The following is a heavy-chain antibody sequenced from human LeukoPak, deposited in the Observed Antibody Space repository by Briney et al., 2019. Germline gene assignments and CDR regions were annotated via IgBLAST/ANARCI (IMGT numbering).Heavy chain of an antibody. CDR2: IYTSGST. CDR3: ARRGVTSGSGSFDIVDY. D-gene: IGHD3-10*01. V-gene: IGHV4-4*07. Sequence: SETLSLTCTVSGGSISSYYWSWIRQPAGKGLEWIGRIYTSGSTNYNPSLKSRVTMSVDTSKNQFSLKLSSVTAADTAVYYCARRGVTSGSGSFDIVDYWGQGTLVTVSS. J-gene: IGHJ4*02. CDR1: GGSISSYY.